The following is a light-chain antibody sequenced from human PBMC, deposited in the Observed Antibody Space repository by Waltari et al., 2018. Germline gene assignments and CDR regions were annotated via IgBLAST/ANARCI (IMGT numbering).Light chain of an antibody. CDR2: EVT. J-gene: IGLJ2*01. Sequence: QPALTQPASVSGSPGQSISISCNGTSSDVGSYNLVSWYQQYPGKAPKLSIFEVTKRPSGLSGRFSGSKAGYTASLTISGLQAEDEADYYCCSYAGSSTWVFGGGTKVTVL. CDR3: CSYAGSSTWV. V-gene: IGLV2-23*02. CDR1: SSDVGSYNL.